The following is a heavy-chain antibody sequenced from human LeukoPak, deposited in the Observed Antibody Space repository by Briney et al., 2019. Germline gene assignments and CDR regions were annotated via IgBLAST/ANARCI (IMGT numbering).Heavy chain of an antibody. CDR3: ARVGTRWLQFDMDY. CDR2: INPNSGGT. V-gene: IGHV1-2*02. CDR1: GYTLTGYY. Sequence: AASVKVSCKASGYTLTGYYMDWVRQAPGQGLEWMGWINPNSGGTNYAQKLQGRVTMTRDTSISTAYMELSRLRSDDTAVYYCARVGTRWLQFDMDYWGQGTLVTVSS. D-gene: IGHD5-24*01. J-gene: IGHJ4*02.